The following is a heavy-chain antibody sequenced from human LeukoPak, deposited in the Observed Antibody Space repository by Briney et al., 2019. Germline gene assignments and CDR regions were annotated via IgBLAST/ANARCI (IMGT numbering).Heavy chain of an antibody. V-gene: IGHV3-49*03. J-gene: IGHJ4*02. D-gene: IGHD3-22*01. Sequence: GGSLRLSCTASGFTFGDYAMSWFRHAPGKGLEWVGFIRSKAYGGTTEYAASVKGRFTISRDDSKSIAYLQMNSLKTEDTAVYYCSLIVVVNPFVWGQGTLVTVSP. CDR2: IRSKAYGGTT. CDR3: SLIVVVNPFV. CDR1: GFTFGDYA.